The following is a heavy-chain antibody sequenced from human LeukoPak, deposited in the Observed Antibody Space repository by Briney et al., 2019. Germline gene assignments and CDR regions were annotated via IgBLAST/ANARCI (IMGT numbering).Heavy chain of an antibody. J-gene: IGHJ4*02. CDR3: ARLGRRWLQFGYYFDY. Sequence: SETLSLTCTDSGGSISSYYWSWIRQPPGKGLEWIGYIYYSGSTNYNPSLKSRVTISVDTSKNQFSLKLSSVTAADTAVYYCARLGRRWLQFGYYFDYWGQGTLVTVSS. CDR1: GGSISSYY. CDR2: IYYSGST. V-gene: IGHV4-59*08. D-gene: IGHD5-12*01.